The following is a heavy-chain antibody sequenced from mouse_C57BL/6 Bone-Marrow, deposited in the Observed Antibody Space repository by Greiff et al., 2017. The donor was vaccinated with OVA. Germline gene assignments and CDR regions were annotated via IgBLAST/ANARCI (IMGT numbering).Heavy chain of an antibody. CDR2: IDPNSGGT. CDR1: GYTFTSYW. Sequence: QVQLQQSGAELVKPGASVKLSCKASGYTFTSYWMHWVKQRPGRGLEWIGRIDPNSGGTKYNEKFKSKATLTVDKPSSTAYMQLSSLTSEDSSVYYCARGGSPPGRGDYYAMDYWGQGTTVTVSS. CDR3: ARGGSPPGRGDYYAMDY. J-gene: IGHJ4*01. V-gene: IGHV1-72*01.